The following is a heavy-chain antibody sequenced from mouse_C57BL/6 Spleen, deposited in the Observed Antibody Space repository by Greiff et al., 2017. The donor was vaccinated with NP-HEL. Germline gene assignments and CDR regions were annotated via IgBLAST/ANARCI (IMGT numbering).Heavy chain of an antibody. CDR2: ISSGGDYI. CDR1: GFTFSSYA. J-gene: IGHJ4*01. D-gene: IGHD1-1*01. CDR3: TRGDYEGAMDY. V-gene: IGHV5-9-1*02. Sequence: EVKLVESGEGLVKPGGSLKLSCAASGFTFSSYAMSWVRQTPEKRLEWVAYISSGGDYIYYADTVKGRFTISRDNARNTLYLQMSSLKSEDTAMYYCTRGDYEGAMDYWGQGTSVTVSS.